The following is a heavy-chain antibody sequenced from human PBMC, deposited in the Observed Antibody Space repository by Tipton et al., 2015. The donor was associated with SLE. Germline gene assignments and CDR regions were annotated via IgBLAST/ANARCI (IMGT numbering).Heavy chain of an antibody. J-gene: IGHJ6*02. CDR3: ARLGISQGGGWYRFYYGMDV. CDR2: ISSSSSYT. Sequence: GSLRLSCAASGFTFSDYYMSWIRQAPGKGLEWVSYISSSSSYTNYADSVKGRFTISRDNAKNSLYLQMNSLRAEDTAVYYCARLGISQGGGWYRFYYGMDVWGQGTTVTVSS. D-gene: IGHD6-19*01. CDR1: GFTFSDYY. V-gene: IGHV3-11*03.